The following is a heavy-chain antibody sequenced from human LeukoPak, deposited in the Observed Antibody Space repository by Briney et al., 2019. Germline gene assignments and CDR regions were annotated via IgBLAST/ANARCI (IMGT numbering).Heavy chain of an antibody. J-gene: IGHJ4*02. CDR3: AREAPAAITMVRGVIPHYFDY. CDR1: GFTFSGYV. D-gene: IGHD3-10*01. Sequence: GGSLRLSCAASGFTFSGYVMTWVRQAPGKGLECVSSITFSSSHIYYADSVKGRFTISRDNAKNSLYLQMNSLRAEDTAVYYCAREAPAAITMVRGVIPHYFDYWGQGTLVAVSS. CDR2: ITFSSSHI. V-gene: IGHV3-21*01.